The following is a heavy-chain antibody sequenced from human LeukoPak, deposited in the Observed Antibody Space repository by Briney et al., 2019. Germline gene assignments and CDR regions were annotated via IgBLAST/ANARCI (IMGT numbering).Heavy chain of an antibody. J-gene: IGHJ4*02. D-gene: IGHD6-13*01. Sequence: PGGSLRLSCAASGFTFSSYSMNWVRQAPGKGLEWVSSISSSSSYIYHADSVKGRFTISRDNAKNSLYLQMNSLRAEDTAVYYCARDRGIAASDYWGQGTLVTVSS. CDR1: GFTFSSYS. V-gene: IGHV3-21*01. CDR2: ISSSSSYI. CDR3: ARDRGIAASDY.